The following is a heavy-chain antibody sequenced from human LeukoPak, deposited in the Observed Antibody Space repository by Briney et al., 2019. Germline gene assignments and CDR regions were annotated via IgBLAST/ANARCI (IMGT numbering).Heavy chain of an antibody. J-gene: IGHJ6*02. D-gene: IGHD6-6*01. V-gene: IGHV3-74*01. Sequence: GGSPRLSCAASGFTFSSYWMHWVRQAPGKGLVWVSRINSDGSSTSYADSVKGRFTISRDNAKNTLYLQMNSLRAEDTAVYYCAREPTYSSSSYYYYGMDVWGQGTTVTVSS. CDR3: AREPTYSSSSYYYYGMDV. CDR1: GFTFSSYW. CDR2: INSDGSST.